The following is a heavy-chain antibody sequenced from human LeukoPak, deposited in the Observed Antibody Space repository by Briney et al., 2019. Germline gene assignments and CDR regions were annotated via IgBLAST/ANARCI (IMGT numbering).Heavy chain of an antibody. J-gene: IGHJ4*02. CDR3: ARGAGESAYGHYFDY. V-gene: IGHV4-59*12. D-gene: IGHD3-10*01. Sequence: SVTLSLTCTVSGGSISTSYWGWIRQPPGKGLEFIGFMFYSGTANYNPSLKSRVSTSLDLSKNQFSLNLTSVTAADTAIYYCARGAGESAYGHYFDYWGQGTLVTVSS. CDR1: GGSISTSY. CDR2: MFYSGTA.